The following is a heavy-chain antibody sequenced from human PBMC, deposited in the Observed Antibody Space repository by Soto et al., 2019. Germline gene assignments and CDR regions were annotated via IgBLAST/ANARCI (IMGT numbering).Heavy chain of an antibody. D-gene: IGHD3-16*02. CDR1: GYTFTSYD. CDR2: MNPNSGNT. Sequence: ASVKVSCKASGYTFTSYDINWVRQATGQGLEWMGWMNPNSGNTGYAQKFQGRVTMTRNTSISTAYMELSSLRSEDTAVYYCARGGRRDQYDYIWGSYRQTTYCYYYYMDVWGKGTTVTVSS. J-gene: IGHJ6*03. V-gene: IGHV1-8*01. CDR3: ARGGRRDQYDYIWGSYRQTTYCYYYYMDV.